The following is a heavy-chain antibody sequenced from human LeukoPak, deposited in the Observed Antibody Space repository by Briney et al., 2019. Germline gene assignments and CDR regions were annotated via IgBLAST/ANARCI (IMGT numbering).Heavy chain of an antibody. D-gene: IGHD2-2*02. CDR2: IKQDGSEK. Sequence: GGSLRLPCAASGFTFSSYAMSWVRQAPGKGLEWVANIKQDGSEKYYVDSVKGRFTISRDNAKNSLYLQMNSLRAEDTAVYYCARGVVVVPAAIYTYWGQGTLVTVSS. CDR3: ARGVVVVPAAIYTY. CDR1: GFTFSSYA. J-gene: IGHJ4*02. V-gene: IGHV3-7*01.